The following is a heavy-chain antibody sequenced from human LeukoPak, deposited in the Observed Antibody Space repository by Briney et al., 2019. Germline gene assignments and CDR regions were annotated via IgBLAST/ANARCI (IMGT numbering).Heavy chain of an antibody. J-gene: IGHJ4*02. CDR3: AKSRGWYGNYFDY. CDR1: GFTFDDYA. CDR2: ISWNSGSI. D-gene: IGHD6-19*01. V-gene: IGHV3-9*01. Sequence: PGRSLTLSCAASGFTFDDYAMHWVRQAPGKGLEWVSGISWNSGSIGYADPVKGRFTIARDNAKNSLYLQMNRLRAEDTALYYCAKSRGWYGNYFDYWGQGSLVTVSS.